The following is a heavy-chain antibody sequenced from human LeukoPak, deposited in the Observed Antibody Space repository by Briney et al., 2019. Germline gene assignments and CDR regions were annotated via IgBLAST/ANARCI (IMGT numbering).Heavy chain of an antibody. CDR1: GFTFSNYW. J-gene: IGHJ4*02. CDR3: ARDMIVGATYFDY. CDR2: IKQDGSEK. V-gene: IGHV3-7*01. Sequence: PGGSLRLSCAASGFTFSNYWMTWVRQAPGKGLEWVANIKQDGSEKYYVDSVKGRFTISRDNAENSLYLQMNSLRAEDTAVYYCARDMIVGATYFDYWGQGTLVTVSS. D-gene: IGHD1-26*01.